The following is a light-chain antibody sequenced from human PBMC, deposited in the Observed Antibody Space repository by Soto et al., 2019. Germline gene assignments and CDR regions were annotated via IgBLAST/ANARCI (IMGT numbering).Light chain of an antibody. Sequence: QSVLTQPRSVSGSPGQSVTISCTGTSSDVGGYNYVSWYQQHPGKAPKLMIYDVSKRPSGVPDRFSGSKSGNTASLTISGLQAEDEADYYCCSYAGSYTWVFGGGPSSPS. V-gene: IGLV2-11*02. J-gene: IGLJ3*02. CDR1: SSDVGGYNY. CDR3: CSYAGSYTWV. CDR2: DVS.